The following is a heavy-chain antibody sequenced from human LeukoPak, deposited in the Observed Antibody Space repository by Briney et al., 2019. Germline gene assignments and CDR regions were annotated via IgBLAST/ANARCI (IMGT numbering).Heavy chain of an antibody. V-gene: IGHV3-21*01. Sequence: GGSLRLPCAASGFTFSSYSMNWVRQAPGKGLEWVSSISSSSSYIYYADSVKGRFTISRDNAKNSLYLQMNSLRAEDTAVYYCARAQHTRYSYGYSFDYWGQGTLVTVSS. CDR3: ARAQHTRYSYGYSFDY. D-gene: IGHD5-18*01. J-gene: IGHJ4*02. CDR1: GFTFSSYS. CDR2: ISSSSSYI.